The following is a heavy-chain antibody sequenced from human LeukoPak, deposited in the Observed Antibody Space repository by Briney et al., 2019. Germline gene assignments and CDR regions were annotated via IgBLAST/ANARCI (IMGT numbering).Heavy chain of an antibody. J-gene: IGHJ4*02. CDR1: GYTFTSYG. V-gene: IGHV1-18*01. Sequence: ASVKVSCKASGYTFTSYGISWVRQAPGQGLEWMGWISAYNGNTNYAQKLQGRVTMTTDTSTSTAYMELRSLRSEDTAVYYCARVGSSYCSSTSCRTFDYWGRGTLVTVSS. CDR3: ARVGSSYCSSTSCRTFDY. D-gene: IGHD2-2*01. CDR2: ISAYNGNT.